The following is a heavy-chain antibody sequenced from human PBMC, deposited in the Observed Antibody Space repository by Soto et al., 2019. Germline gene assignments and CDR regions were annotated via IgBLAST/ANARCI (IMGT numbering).Heavy chain of an antibody. CDR3: ARVYTEEPVDWFDP. J-gene: IGHJ5*02. Sequence: SETLSLTCAVSGGSISSGGYSWSWIRQPPGKGLEWIGYIYHSGSTYYNPSLKSRVTISVDRSKNQFSLKLSSVTAADTAVYYCARVYTEEPVDWFDPWGQGTLDTVSS. D-gene: IGHD5-18*01. CDR2: IYHSGST. V-gene: IGHV4-30-2*01. CDR1: GGSISSGGYS.